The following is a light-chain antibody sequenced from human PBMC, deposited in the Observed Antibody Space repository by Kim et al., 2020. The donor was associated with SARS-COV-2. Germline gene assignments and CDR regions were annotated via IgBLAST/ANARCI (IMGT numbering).Light chain of an antibody. CDR2: WAS. V-gene: IGKV4-1*01. CDR1: QNLLYTNNKDY. CDR3: HQYYRNPRT. J-gene: IGKJ1*01. Sequence: ATINCKSSQNLLYTNNKDYLAWYQQKPGQPPKLLISWASTRESEVPDRFSGSGSGTDFTLTISSLQAEDVAVYYCHQYYRNPRTFGQGTKVDIK.